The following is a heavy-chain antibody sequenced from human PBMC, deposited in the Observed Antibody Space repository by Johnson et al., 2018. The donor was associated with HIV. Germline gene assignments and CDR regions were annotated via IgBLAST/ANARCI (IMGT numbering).Heavy chain of an antibody. D-gene: IGHD6-19*01. V-gene: IGHV3-7*01. Sequence: VQLVESGGGLVQPGGSLRLSCAASGFTFSSYWMSWVRQAPGKGLEWVANIKQDGSNKYYADSVKGRFTISRDNSKNTLYLQMNSLRAEDTAVYYCAKELGIPSGWYRGAFDIWGQGTMVTVSS. J-gene: IGHJ3*02. CDR2: IKQDGSNK. CDR1: GFTFSSYW. CDR3: AKELGIPSGWYRGAFDI.